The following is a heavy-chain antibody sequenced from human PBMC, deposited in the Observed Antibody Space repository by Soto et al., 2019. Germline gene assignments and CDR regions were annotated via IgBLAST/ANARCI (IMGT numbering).Heavy chain of an antibody. CDR2: ISAYNGNT. CDR3: ARDNWDDSSADDAFDI. CDR1: GYTFTSYG. V-gene: IGHV1-18*01. J-gene: IGHJ3*02. D-gene: IGHD3-22*01. Sequence: QVQLVQSGAEVKKPGASVKVSCKASGYTFTSYGISWVRQAPGQGLEWMGWISAYNGNTNYAQKPQGRVTMNTDTSTSRADMELRSLRSDDTVVYYCARDNWDDSSADDAFDIWGQVTMVTVSS.